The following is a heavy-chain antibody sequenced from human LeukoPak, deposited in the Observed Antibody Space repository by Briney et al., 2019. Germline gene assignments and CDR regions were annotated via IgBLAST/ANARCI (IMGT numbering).Heavy chain of an antibody. CDR1: GLSLSTSGVG. J-gene: IGHJ4*02. CDR2: IYWNDDK. CDR3: AHRGGYRNSFHY. V-gene: IGHV2-5*01. D-gene: IGHD6-25*01. Sequence: ESGPTVVKPTQTLTLTCAFSGLSLSTSGVGVGWIRQPPGKALEWLALIYWNDDKRYSPSLKSRLTITKDTSKNQVVLTMTNMDPVDTATYYCAHRGGYRNSFHYWGQGTLVTVSS.